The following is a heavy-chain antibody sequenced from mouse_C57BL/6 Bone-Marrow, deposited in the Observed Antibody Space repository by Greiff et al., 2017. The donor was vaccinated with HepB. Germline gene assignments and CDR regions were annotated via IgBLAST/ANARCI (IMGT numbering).Heavy chain of an antibody. Sequence: QVQLQQSGAELAKPGASVKLSCKASGYTFTSYWMHWVKQRPGQGLEWIGYINPSSGYTKYNQKFKDKATLTADKSSSTAYMQLSSLTYEDSAVYYCARCYYGYERYFDYWGQGTTLTVSS. D-gene: IGHD2-2*01. V-gene: IGHV1-7*01. J-gene: IGHJ2*01. CDR2: INPSSGYT. CDR1: GYTFTSYW. CDR3: ARCYYGYERYFDY.